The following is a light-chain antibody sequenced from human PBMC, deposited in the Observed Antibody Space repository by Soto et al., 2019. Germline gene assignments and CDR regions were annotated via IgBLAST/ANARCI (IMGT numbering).Light chain of an antibody. Sequence: DLQMTQSPSSLSATIGDRVTISCQASRDISNYINWYQQKPGRAPKLLIYDVSNLETGVPSRFSGSGSGTDFTFTIISLQPEDIATYYCQQYLSLPPLTFGGGTRVEIK. V-gene: IGKV1-33*01. CDR1: RDISNY. J-gene: IGKJ4*01. CDR3: QQYLSLPPLT. CDR2: DVS.